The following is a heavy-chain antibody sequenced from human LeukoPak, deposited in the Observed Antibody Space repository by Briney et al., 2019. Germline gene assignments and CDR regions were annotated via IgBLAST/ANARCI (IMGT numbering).Heavy chain of an antibody. J-gene: IGHJ6*02. CDR3: ARPKLYSGSYSDYYGMDV. D-gene: IGHD1-26*01. CDR1: GYTFTSYD. Sequence: ASVKVSCKASGYTFTSYDINWVRQATGQGLEWMGWMSPNSGNTGYAQKFQGRVTMTRNTSISTAYMELSSLRSEDTAVYYCARPKLYSGSYSDYYGMDVWGQGTTVTVSS. V-gene: IGHV1-8*01. CDR2: MSPNSGNT.